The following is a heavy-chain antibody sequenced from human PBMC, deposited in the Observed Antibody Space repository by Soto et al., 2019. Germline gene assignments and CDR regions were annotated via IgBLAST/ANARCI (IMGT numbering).Heavy chain of an antibody. J-gene: IGHJ4*02. V-gene: IGHV3-33*01. CDR1: GFTFSSYG. CDR2: IWYDGSNK. D-gene: IGHD2-2*01. CDR3: ARSFPVPAAIGTY. Sequence: QVQLVESGGGVVQPGRSLRLSCAASGFTFSSYGMHWVRQAPGKGLEWVAVIWYDGSNKYYADSVKGRFTISRDNSKNTLYLQMNGLRAEDTAVYYCARSFPVPAAIGTYWGQGTLVTVSS.